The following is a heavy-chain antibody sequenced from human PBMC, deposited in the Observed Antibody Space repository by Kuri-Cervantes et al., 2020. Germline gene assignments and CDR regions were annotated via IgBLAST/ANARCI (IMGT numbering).Heavy chain of an antibody. CDR1: GFTVSSNY. CDR3: AKGGVVRGVIINYYYYGMDV. J-gene: IGHJ6*02. D-gene: IGHD3-10*01. V-gene: IGHV3-53*01. Sequence: GESLKISCAASGFTVSSNYMSWVRQAPGKGLEWVSVIYSGGSTYYADSVKGRFTTSRDNSKNTLYLQMNSLRAEDTAVYYCAKGGVVRGVIINYYYYGMDVWGQGTTVTVSS. CDR2: IYSGGST.